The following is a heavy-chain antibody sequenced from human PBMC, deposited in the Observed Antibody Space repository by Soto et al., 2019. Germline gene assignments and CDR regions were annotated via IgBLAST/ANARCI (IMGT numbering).Heavy chain of an antibody. V-gene: IGHV3-43*01. CDR1: GFKFDDFT. CDR3: AKEGGTIFFDY. D-gene: IGHD3-9*01. Sequence: LRLSCAASGFKFDDFTMHWVRQAPGKGLEWVSLVSWDGGTTYYADSVRGRFTVSRDNSKNSLNLQMNSLRTEDNAVYYCAKEGGTIFFDYWGQGTLVTVSS. CDR2: VSWDGGTT. J-gene: IGHJ4*02.